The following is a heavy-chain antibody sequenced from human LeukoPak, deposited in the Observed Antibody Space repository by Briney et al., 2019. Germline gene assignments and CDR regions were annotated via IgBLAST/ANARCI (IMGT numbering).Heavy chain of an antibody. CDR1: GFTFSSYG. D-gene: IGHD5-12*01. V-gene: IGHV3-30*02. CDR2: IRYDGGNK. Sequence: GGSLRLSCAASGFTFSSYGIHWVRQAPGKGLEWVAFIRYDGGNKYYVDSMKGRFTISRDNSKSTLYLQMNSLRAEDTAVYYCAKDMGPGGLRPYYFDYWGQGTLVTVSS. J-gene: IGHJ4*02. CDR3: AKDMGPGGLRPYYFDY.